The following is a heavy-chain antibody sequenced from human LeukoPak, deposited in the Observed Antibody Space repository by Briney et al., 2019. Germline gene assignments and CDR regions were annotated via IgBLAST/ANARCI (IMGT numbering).Heavy chain of an antibody. D-gene: IGHD1-26*01. Sequence: PGGSLRLSCAASGFTFSSYWMSWVRQAPGKGLEWVSYISSSGSSTYYADSVKGRFTISRDNSKNTLFLQMNSLRAEDTALFYCAKAPVGAQYYFDYWGQGALVTVSS. J-gene: IGHJ4*02. CDR1: GFTFSSYW. CDR3: AKAPVGAQYYFDY. CDR2: ISSSGSST. V-gene: IGHV3-23*01.